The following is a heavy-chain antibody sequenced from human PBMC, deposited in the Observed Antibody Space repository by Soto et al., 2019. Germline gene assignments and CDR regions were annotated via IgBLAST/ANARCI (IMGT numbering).Heavy chain of an antibody. Sequence: GGSLRLSCAASGFTFSCYAMSWVRQAPGKGLEWVSAISGSGGSTYYADSVKGRFTISRDNSKNTLYLQMNSLRAEDTAVYYCAKEGYSSSWLDWFDPWGQGTLVTVSS. V-gene: IGHV3-23*01. CDR1: GFTFSCYA. J-gene: IGHJ5*02. CDR2: ISGSGGST. CDR3: AKEGYSSSWLDWFDP. D-gene: IGHD6-13*01.